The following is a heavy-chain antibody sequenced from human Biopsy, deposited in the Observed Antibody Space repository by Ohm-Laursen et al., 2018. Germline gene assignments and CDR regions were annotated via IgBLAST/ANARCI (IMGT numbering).Heavy chain of an antibody. CDR2: IGSDARST. CDR1: GFTFSNYA. J-gene: IGHJ4*02. CDR3: ARAGPYYSDF. V-gene: IGHV3-23*01. Sequence: SLRLSCAASGFTFSNYAMGWVRQAPGKGLECVSSIGSDARSTIYADSVQGRFTISRDNSKNTLYLQIDNLRAEDPALYYCARAGPYYSDFWGQGTLVTVSS.